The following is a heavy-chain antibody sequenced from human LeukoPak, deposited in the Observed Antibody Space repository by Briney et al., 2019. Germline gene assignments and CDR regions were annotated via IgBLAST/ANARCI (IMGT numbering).Heavy chain of an antibody. V-gene: IGHV3-43D*04. D-gene: IGHD3-10*01. CDR3: AKDIAPRTLLWFGEPATGMDV. CDR1: GCTFDDYA. CDR2: ISWSGGST. J-gene: IGHJ6*04. Sequence: PGGSLRLSCAASGCTFDDYAMHWVRQAPGKGLEWVSLISWSGGSTYYADSVKGRFTISRDNSKNSLYLQMNSLRAEDTALYYCAKDIAPRTLLWFGEPATGMDVWGKGTTVTVSS.